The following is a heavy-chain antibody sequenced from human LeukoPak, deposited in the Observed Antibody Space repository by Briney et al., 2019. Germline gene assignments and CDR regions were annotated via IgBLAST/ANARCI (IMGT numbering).Heavy chain of an antibody. D-gene: IGHD6-19*01. Sequence: SVKVSCKASGGTFSSYAISWVRQAPGQGLEWMGGIIPIFGTANYAQKFQGRVTITADKSTSTAYMELSSLRSEDTAVYYCARPTEPRIAVGYYYMDVWGKGTTVTVSS. CDR1: GGTFSSYA. V-gene: IGHV1-69*06. CDR2: IIPIFGTA. J-gene: IGHJ6*03. CDR3: ARPTEPRIAVGYYYMDV.